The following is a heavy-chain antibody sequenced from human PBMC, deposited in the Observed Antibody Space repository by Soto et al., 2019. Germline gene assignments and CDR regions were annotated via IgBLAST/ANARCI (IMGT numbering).Heavy chain of an antibody. D-gene: IGHD6-19*01. CDR3: AHRRGSGWYTRIMYGMDV. Sequence: QTTLRRPGLPRGKPPQPPPLPSPSSGFSPSIIGVGLGWFRRPPGKALEWLALIYWDDDKRYSPSLKSRLTITKDTSKNQVVLTMTNMDPVDTATYYCAHRRGSGWYTRIMYGMDVWGQGTTVTVSS. CDR2: IYWDDDK. CDR1: GFSPSIIGVG. J-gene: IGHJ6*02. V-gene: IGHV2-5*02.